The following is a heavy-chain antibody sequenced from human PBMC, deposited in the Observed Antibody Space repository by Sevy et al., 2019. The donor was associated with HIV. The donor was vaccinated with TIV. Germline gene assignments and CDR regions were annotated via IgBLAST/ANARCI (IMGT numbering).Heavy chain of an antibody. CDR1: GFTITGKA. CDR3: AREYSEGDKYDFLSGYYHSYYYGMDV. CDR2: ISYDGNNK. V-gene: IGHV3-30-3*01. J-gene: IGHJ6*02. Sequence: GGSLRLSCAASGFTITGKAVHWVRQAPGKGLEWVAVISYDGNNKNYADSVKGRFNISRDKSKNVVYLELNSLRAEDTAVYYCAREYSEGDKYDFLSGYYHSYYYGMDVWGQGTTVTVSS. D-gene: IGHD3-3*01.